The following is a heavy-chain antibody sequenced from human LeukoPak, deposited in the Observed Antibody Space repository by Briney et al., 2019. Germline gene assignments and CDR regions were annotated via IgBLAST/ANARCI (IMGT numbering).Heavy chain of an antibody. CDR3: ARDTFDGGYYFDY. V-gene: IGHV3-30*04. Sequence: PGGSLRLSCAASGFTFSSYAMHWVRQAPGKGLEWVAVISYDGSNKYYADSVKGRFTISRDNSKNTLYLQMNSLRAEDTAVYYCARDTFDGGYYFDYWGQGTLVTVSS. CDR2: ISYDGSNK. J-gene: IGHJ4*02. D-gene: IGHD4-23*01. CDR1: GFTFSSYA.